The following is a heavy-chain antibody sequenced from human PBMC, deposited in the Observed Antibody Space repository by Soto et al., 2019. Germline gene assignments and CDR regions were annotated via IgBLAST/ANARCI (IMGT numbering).Heavy chain of an antibody. CDR3: AREAVDYTGMDM. V-gene: IGHV1-46*02. J-gene: IGHJ6*01. CDR1: EHTFNTYY. D-gene: IGHD2-2*01. Sequence: QVQLVQYGAEVKKPGASVKVSCKASEHTFNTYYIHWVRQAPGQGLEWMGDVNPSGGTTTYAQNFRGRITMTRDTFTATVYMELSSLRFGDTAIYYCAREAVDYTGMDMWGQGTTVTVSS. CDR2: VNPSGGTT.